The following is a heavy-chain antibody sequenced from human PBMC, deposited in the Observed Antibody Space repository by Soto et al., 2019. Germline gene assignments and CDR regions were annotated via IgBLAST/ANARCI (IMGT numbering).Heavy chain of an antibody. V-gene: IGHV3-7*01. Sequence: GGSLRLSCAASEFTFSTYWMNWVRQAPGKGLEWVANINQVGSQTNYVDSVKGRFTISRDYAKNSLYLQMNSLTAEDTAVYYCARDSEAAPYIDYWGQGTLVTVSS. CDR2: INQVGSQT. D-gene: IGHD6-6*01. CDR1: EFTFSTYW. CDR3: ARDSEAAPYIDY. J-gene: IGHJ4*02.